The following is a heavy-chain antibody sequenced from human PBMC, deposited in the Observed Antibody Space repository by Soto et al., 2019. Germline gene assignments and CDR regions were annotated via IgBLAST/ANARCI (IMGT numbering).Heavy chain of an antibody. J-gene: IGHJ3*02. V-gene: IGHV3-23*01. CDR2: ISVSGDTT. CDR1: RFTFTTYA. CDR3: TKEKSVMYSGYDAFDI. D-gene: IGHD5-12*01. Sequence: EVQLLESGGGLVQPGGSLRLSCAASRFTFTTYAMSWVRQAPGKGLEWVAAISVSGDTTYYADSVKGRFIISRDNAKNSLYLQMSSLRAEDTAIYYCTKEKSVMYSGYDAFDIWGQGTMVTVS.